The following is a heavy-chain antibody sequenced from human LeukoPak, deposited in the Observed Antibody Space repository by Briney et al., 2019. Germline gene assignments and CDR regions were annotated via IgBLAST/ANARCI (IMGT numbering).Heavy chain of an antibody. Sequence: PGGSLRLSCAASGFTFSSYTMNWVRQAPGKGLEWVSSISTTSSYIYYGDSVKGRLTISRDNAKNSLYLQTNSLRAEDTAVYYCAREAYSHYGFDYWGQGTLVTVSS. D-gene: IGHD4-11*01. V-gene: IGHV3-21*01. CDR2: ISTTSSYI. J-gene: IGHJ4*02. CDR3: AREAYSHYGFDY. CDR1: GFTFSSYT.